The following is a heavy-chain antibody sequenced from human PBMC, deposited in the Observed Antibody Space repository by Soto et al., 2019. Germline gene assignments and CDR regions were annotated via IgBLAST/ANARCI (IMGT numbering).Heavy chain of an antibody. J-gene: IGHJ5*01. CDR1: GFRFRTRA. CDR2: IRPGGDST. V-gene: IGHV3-23*01. Sequence: LRLSCAASGFRFRTRAMSWVRQAPGKGLEWVASIRPGGDSTYYADSVKGRFAVSRDNSNVTLYLQMDSLRVEDTAIYYCTTHEEGAPWAGGFDSWGQGTLVTV. D-gene: IGHD1-26*01. CDR3: TTHEEGAPWAGGFDS.